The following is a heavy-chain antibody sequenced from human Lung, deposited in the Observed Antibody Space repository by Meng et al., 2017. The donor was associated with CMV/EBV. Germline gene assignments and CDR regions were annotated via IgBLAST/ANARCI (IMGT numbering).Heavy chain of an antibody. CDR1: GFTFSNYD. CDR2: IDISDDT. Sequence: SCAASGFTFSNYDMHWVRQAPGKGLEWVSSIDISDDTYYLGAVRGRFTISRENAKKSLYLQMKSMIAGDTAVYYCARGRLYDSSSGYSHHDNFDLXGQGXMVTVS. CDR3: ARGRLYDSSSGYSHHDNFDL. J-gene: IGHJ3*01. V-gene: IGHV3-13*01. D-gene: IGHD3-3*01.